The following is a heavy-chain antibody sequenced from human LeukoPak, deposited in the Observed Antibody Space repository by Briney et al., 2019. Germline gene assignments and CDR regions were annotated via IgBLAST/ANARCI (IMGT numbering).Heavy chain of an antibody. Sequence: PSETLSLTCAVYGGSFSGYYWSWIRQPPGKGLEWIREINNSGSTNYNPSLKSRVTISVDTSKNQFSLKLSSVTAADTAVYYCARRDSYGYWGGNDYWGQGTLVTVSS. D-gene: IGHD5-18*01. V-gene: IGHV4-34*01. CDR1: GGSFSGYY. J-gene: IGHJ4*02. CDR3: ARRDSYGYWGGNDY. CDR2: INNSGST.